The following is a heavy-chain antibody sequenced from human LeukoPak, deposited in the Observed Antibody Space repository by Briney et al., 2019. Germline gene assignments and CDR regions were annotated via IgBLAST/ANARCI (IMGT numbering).Heavy chain of an antibody. CDR1: GFTFSSYE. CDR2: ISSSGSTI. Sequence: GGSLRLSCAASGFTFSSYEMNWVRQAPGKGLEWVSYISSSGSTIYYADSVKGRFTISRDNAKNSLYLQMNSLRAEDTAVYYCARGPRIRVAAAGTAFDYWGRGTLVTVSS. V-gene: IGHV3-48*03. J-gene: IGHJ4*02. D-gene: IGHD6-13*01. CDR3: ARGPRIRVAAAGTAFDY.